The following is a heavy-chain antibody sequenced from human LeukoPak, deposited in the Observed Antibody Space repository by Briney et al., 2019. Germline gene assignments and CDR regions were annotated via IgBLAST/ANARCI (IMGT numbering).Heavy chain of an antibody. V-gene: IGHV4-39*01. CDR3: ARRVGGSFDYVFVY. D-gene: IGHD4-17*01. Sequence: SETLSLTCTVSGGSIRSSYYYWGWIRQPPGKGLEWIGSIYDSGSTYYNPSLKSRVTISVDTSKNQFSLKLSSVTAADTAVYYCARRVGGSFDYVFVYWGQGTLVTVSS. CDR2: IYDSGST. CDR1: GGSIRSSYYY. J-gene: IGHJ4*02.